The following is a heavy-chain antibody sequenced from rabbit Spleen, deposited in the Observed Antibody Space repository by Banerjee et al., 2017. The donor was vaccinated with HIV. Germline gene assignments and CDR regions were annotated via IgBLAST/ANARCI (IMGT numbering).Heavy chain of an antibody. V-gene: IGHV1S40*01. Sequence: QSLEESGGDLVKPGASLTLTCTASGVSFSSNYYMCWVRQAPGKGLEWIACIYAGSSGSTYYASWAKGRFTISKTSSTTVTLQMTSLTAADTATYFCARNFDLWGQGTLVTVS. CDR3: ARNFDL. J-gene: IGHJ4*01. CDR1: GVSFSSNYY. CDR2: IYAGSSGST.